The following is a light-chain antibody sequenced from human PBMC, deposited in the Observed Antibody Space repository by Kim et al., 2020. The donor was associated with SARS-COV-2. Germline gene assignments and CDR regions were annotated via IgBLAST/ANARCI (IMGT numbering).Light chain of an antibody. CDR3: QSYDNSLGAYV. V-gene: IGLV1-40*01. CDR1: SSNIGAGFD. CDR2: ANT. J-gene: IGLJ1*01. Sequence: RVTMSCTGSSSNIGAGFDVHWYQQIPGTAPKLLIYANTRRPSGVPDRLSASKSGTSASLAITGLQAGDEADYYCQSYDNSLGAYVFGAGTRVTVL.